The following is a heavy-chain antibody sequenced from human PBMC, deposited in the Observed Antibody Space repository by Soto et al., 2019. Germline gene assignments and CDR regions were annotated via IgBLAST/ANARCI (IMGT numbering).Heavy chain of an antibody. J-gene: IGHJ6*02. CDR3: ARDRVDTRDYYYYGMDV. Sequence: ASVKVSCKASGYTFTSYGISWVRQAPGQGLEWMGWISAYNGNTNYAQKLQGRVTMTTDTSTSTAHMELRSLRSDDTAVYYCARDRVDTRDYYYYGMDVWGQGTTVTVSS. CDR1: GYTFTSYG. D-gene: IGHD5-18*01. V-gene: IGHV1-18*01. CDR2: ISAYNGNT.